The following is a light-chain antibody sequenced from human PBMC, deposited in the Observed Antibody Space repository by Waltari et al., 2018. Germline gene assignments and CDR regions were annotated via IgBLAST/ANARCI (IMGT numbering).Light chain of an antibody. Sequence: ELTQPPSVSVSPGQTASITCSGDTLDERYVSWYPPLSGHSPNLVIYQDAKRPPGVPERFSGSKSGNTATLTISGTQVSDEADYHCQAWDSSPVVFGGGTKLTVL. V-gene: IGLV3-1*01. CDR1: TLDERY. J-gene: IGLJ2*01. CDR2: QDA. CDR3: QAWDSSPVV.